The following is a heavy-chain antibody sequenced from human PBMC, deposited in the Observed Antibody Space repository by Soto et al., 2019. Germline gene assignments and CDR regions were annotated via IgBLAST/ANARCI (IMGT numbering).Heavy chain of an antibody. D-gene: IGHD2-15*01. CDR3: ARINGGSPDF. CDR1: GGYMNAHF. CDR2: IYISGTT. V-gene: IGHV4-4*07. Sequence: PSETLSLTCTVSGGYMNAHFWSWIRQSAGKGLEWIGHIYISGTTMYNPSLKSRVTTSVDPPKNQLSLKLTSVTAADTAVYYCARINGGSPDFWGQGTLVTVSS. J-gene: IGHJ4*02.